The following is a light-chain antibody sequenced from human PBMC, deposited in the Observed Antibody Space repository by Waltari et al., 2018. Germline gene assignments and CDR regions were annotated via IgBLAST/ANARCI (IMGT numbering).Light chain of an antibody. CDR1: EDIDEW. CDR2: KAS. V-gene: IGKV1-5*03. Sequence: DIQMTQSPSTLSASVGDRVTITCRASEDIDEWLVWFQQKPGKAPKALIFKASTLKSGVPSRFSGGGSETDFTLTISSLQPDDFATYFCQQYYRYPYTFGPGTRLEVK. J-gene: IGKJ2*01. CDR3: QQYYRYPYT.